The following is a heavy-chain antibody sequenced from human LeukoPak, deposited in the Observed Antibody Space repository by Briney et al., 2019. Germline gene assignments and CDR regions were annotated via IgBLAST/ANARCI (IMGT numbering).Heavy chain of an antibody. Sequence: GESLKISCKGSGYSSTSYWIGWVRQMPGKGLEWMGIIYPGDSDTRYSPSFQGQVTISADKSISTAYLQWSSLKASDTAMYYCARHGQYYDFWSGYYWFDPWGQGTLVTVSS. J-gene: IGHJ5*02. CDR2: IYPGDSDT. V-gene: IGHV5-51*01. CDR1: GYSSTSYW. D-gene: IGHD3-3*01. CDR3: ARHGQYYDFWSGYYWFDP.